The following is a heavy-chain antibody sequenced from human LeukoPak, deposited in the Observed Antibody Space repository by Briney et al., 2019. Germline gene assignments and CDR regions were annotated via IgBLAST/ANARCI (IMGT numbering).Heavy chain of an antibody. CDR3: ARRGYYGYYFDY. D-gene: IGHD3-22*01. V-gene: IGHV4-34*01. J-gene: IGHJ4*02. CDR1: GGSFSGYY. CDR2: INHSGST. Sequence: SETLSLTCAVYGGSFSGYYWSWIRQPPGKGLEWIGEINHSGSTNYNPSLKSRVTISVDTSKNQFSLKLSSVTAADTAVYYCARRGYYGYYFDYWGQGTLVTVSS.